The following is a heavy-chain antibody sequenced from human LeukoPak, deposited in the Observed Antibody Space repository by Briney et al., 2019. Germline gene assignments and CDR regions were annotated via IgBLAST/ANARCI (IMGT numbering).Heavy chain of an antibody. CDR2: ISATGDVA. Sequence: PGASLRLSCAASGYTFGTYAMSWVRQAPGKGLEWVSRISATGDVAYYADSVKGRFTISRDNSQNTLYLQMDSVRAEDTALYYCAKYGVSESYRGLDYRGQGTLVTVTS. D-gene: IGHD3-16*02. J-gene: IGHJ4*02. CDR3: AKYGVSESYRGLDY. CDR1: GYTFGTYA. V-gene: IGHV3-23*01.